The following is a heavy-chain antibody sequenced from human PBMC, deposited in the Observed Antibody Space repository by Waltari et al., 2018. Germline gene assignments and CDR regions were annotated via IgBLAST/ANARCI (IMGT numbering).Heavy chain of an antibody. CDR2: IYYSGST. CDR3: ARLLYDSSGYWFDS. CDR1: SGSLRSYY. V-gene: IGHV4-59*01. J-gene: IGHJ5*01. Sequence: QVQLQESGPGLVRPSETLSLTCTVSSGSLRSYYWTWIRQPPGKGLEWVGYIYYSGSTSYNPSLKSRVTMSVDTSMDKFSLKLSSMTAADTAIYYCARLLYDSSGYWFDSWGQGTLVTVSS. D-gene: IGHD3-22*01.